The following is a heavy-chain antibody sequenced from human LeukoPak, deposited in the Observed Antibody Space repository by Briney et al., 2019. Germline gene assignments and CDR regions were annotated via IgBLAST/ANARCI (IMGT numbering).Heavy chain of an antibody. Sequence: RASVKVSCKASGYTFTSYGISWVRQAPGQGLEWMGWISAYNGNTNYAQKLQGRVTMTTDTSTSTAYIELSGLRSEDTAVYYCATVYYDFWSGYELDYYYYYYMDVWGKGTTVTVSS. CDR1: GYTFTSYG. CDR2: ISAYNGNT. CDR3: ATVYYDFWSGYELDYYYYYYMDV. J-gene: IGHJ6*03. V-gene: IGHV1-18*01. D-gene: IGHD3-3*01.